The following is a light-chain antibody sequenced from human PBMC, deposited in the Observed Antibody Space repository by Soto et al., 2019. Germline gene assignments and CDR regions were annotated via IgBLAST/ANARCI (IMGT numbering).Light chain of an antibody. Sequence: IQLTQSPSSLSASAGDRVTITCRSSQGISSLLAWYQQKPGKAPKLLIHAASTLQSGVPSRFSGSGSGTDFTLTISSLQPEDFATYYCQQLNSYPITFGQGTRLEIK. CDR1: QGISSL. V-gene: IGKV1-9*01. CDR2: AAS. CDR3: QQLNSYPIT. J-gene: IGKJ5*01.